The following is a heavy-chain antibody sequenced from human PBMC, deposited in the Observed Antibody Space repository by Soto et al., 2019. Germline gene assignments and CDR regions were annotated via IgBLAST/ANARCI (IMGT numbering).Heavy chain of an antibody. Sequence: GSLRLSCAASGFTFSSYAMSWVRQAPGKGLEWVSAISGSGGSTYYADSVKGRFTISRDNSKNTLYLQMNSLRAEDTAVYYCAKDGSADYDFWSGYYTPYYYYGMDVWGQGTTVTVSS. V-gene: IGHV3-23*01. J-gene: IGHJ6*02. CDR3: AKDGSADYDFWSGYYTPYYYYGMDV. CDR2: ISGSGGST. CDR1: GFTFSSYA. D-gene: IGHD3-3*01.